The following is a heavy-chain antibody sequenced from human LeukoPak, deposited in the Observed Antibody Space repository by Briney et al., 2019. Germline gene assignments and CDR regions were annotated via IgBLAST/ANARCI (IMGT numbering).Heavy chain of an antibody. J-gene: IGHJ2*01. CDR2: IYYSGST. Sequence: SETLSLTCTVSGGSISSYYWSWIRQPPGKGLEWIGYIYYSGSTNYNPSLKSRVTISVDTSKNQFSLKLSSVTAADTAVCYCARTTTWYFDLWGRGTLVTVSS. CDR1: GGSISSYY. D-gene: IGHD1-1*01. CDR3: ARTTTWYFDL. V-gene: IGHV4-59*01.